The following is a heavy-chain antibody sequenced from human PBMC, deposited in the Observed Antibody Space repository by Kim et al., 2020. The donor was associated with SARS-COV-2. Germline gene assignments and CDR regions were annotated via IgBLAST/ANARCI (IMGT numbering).Heavy chain of an antibody. Sequence: SETLSLTCAVSGASFNAYYWSWIRQPPGRGLEWIGEIDHSGSLNYNSSLKSRVIMSVDTSKNQFSLNLISVTAADTAVYYCSKTAGSGSPPYYYSLNVWG. CDR3: SKTAGSGSPPYYYSLNV. J-gene: IGHJ6*03. CDR1: GASFNAYY. V-gene: IGHV4-34*01. CDR2: IDHSGSL. D-gene: IGHD3-10*01.